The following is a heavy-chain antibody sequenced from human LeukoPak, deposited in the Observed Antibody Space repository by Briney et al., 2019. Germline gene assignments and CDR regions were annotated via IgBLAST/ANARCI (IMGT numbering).Heavy chain of an antibody. CDR3: ARNILFAFDI. CDR2: ISGSGGST. J-gene: IGHJ3*02. V-gene: IGHV3-23*01. Sequence: GGSLRLSCAASGXPFRSFGMSWVRQAPGQGLEWVSGISGSGGSTYYADSVKGRFTISRDNSKNTLYLQVNSLRAEDTAMYYCARNILFAFDIWGQGTMVTVSS. CDR1: GXPFRSFG.